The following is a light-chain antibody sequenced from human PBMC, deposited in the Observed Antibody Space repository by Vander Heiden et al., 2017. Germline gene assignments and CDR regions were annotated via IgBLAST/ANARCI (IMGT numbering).Light chain of an antibody. CDR3: QQRYSTLYT. J-gene: IGKJ2*01. CDR1: QSISSY. Sequence: DIQLPQSASSLSASVGDRVTITCRASQSISSYLNWYQQKPGKAPKLLIYAASSLQSGVPSRFSGSGSGTDFTLTISSLQPEDFATYYCQQRYSTLYTFGQGTKLEIK. V-gene: IGKV1-39*01. CDR2: AAS.